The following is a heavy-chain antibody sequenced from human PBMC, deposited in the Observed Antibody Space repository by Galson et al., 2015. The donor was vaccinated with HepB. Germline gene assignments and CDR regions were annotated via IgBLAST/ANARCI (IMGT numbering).Heavy chain of an antibody. Sequence: SLRLSCAASGFTFRNYAIHWVRQAPGKGLEWVALISYDGSNKYYADSVKGRFTISRDNSKNTVYLQMNSLRTEDTAVYYCARAAAGSVGRVGAWGHET. CDR1: GFTFRNYA. CDR2: ISYDGSNK. J-gene: IGHJ6*01. D-gene: IGHD6-13*01. CDR3: ARAAAGSVGRVGA. V-gene: IGHV3-30*04.